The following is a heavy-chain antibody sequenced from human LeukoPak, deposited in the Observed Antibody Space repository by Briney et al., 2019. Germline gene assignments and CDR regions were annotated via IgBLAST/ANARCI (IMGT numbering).Heavy chain of an antibody. CDR3: AKGPIVVVVAPAGFDY. V-gene: IGHV3-21*04. Sequence: GGSLRLSCAASGFTFSSYSMNWVRQAPGKGLEWVSSISSSSSYIYYADSVKGRFTISRDNSKNTLYLQMNSLRAEDTAVYYCAKGPIVVVVAPAGFDYWGQGTLVTVSS. CDR2: ISSSSSYI. CDR1: GFTFSSYS. J-gene: IGHJ4*02. D-gene: IGHD2-15*01.